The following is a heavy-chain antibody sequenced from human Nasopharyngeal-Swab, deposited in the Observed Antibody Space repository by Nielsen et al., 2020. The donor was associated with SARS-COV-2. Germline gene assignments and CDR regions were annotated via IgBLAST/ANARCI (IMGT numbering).Heavy chain of an antibody. CDR2: IYYSGST. CDR3: ARVGGLWSAGFNYYYMDV. D-gene: IGHD3-3*01. V-gene: IGHV4-59*01. Sequence: RQAPGKGLEWIGYIYYSGSTNYNPSLKSRVTISVDTSKNQFSLKLSSATAADTAVYYCARVGGLWSAGFNYYYMDVWGKGTTVTVSS. J-gene: IGHJ6*03.